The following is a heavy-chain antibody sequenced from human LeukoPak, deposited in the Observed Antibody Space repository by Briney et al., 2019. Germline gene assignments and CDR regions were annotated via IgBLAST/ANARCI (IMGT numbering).Heavy chain of an antibody. D-gene: IGHD3-10*01. V-gene: IGHV1-69*13. Sequence: ASVKVSCKASGGTFSSYAISWVRQAPGQGLEWMGGIIPIFGTANYAQKFQGRVTITADESTSTAYMELSSLRSEDTAVYYCATPTSTMVRGVFYFDYWGQGTLVTVSS. CDR2: IIPIFGTA. CDR1: GGTFSSYA. CDR3: ATPTSTMVRGVFYFDY. J-gene: IGHJ4*02.